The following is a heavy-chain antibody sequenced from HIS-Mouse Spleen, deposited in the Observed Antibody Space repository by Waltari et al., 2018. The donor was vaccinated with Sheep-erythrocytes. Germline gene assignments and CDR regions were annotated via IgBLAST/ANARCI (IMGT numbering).Heavy chain of an antibody. Sequence: QVQLVESGGGVVQPGRSLRLSCAASGFTFSSYAMHWVRQAPGKGLEWVAVISYDGSNKYYADSVKGRFTISRDNSKNTLYLQMNSLRAEDTAVYYCARDAAGIMITFGGDAFDIWGQGTMVTVSS. D-gene: IGHD3-16*01. CDR3: ARDAAGIMITFGGDAFDI. CDR1: GFTFSSYA. V-gene: IGHV3-30-3*01. J-gene: IGHJ3*02. CDR2: ISYDGSNK.